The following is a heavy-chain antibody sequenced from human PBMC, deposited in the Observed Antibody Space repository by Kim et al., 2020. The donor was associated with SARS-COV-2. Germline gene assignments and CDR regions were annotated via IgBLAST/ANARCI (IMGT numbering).Heavy chain of an antibody. V-gene: IGHV1-69*13. CDR1: GGTFSSYG. CDR2: IIPIFGTT. J-gene: IGHJ2*01. CDR3: ASREQQLVYTPNWYFDL. D-gene: IGHD6-13*01. Sequence: SVKVSCKASGGTFSSYGVSWVRQAPGQGLEWMGGIIPIFGTTNYAQKFQGRVTITADESTSTAYMELSSLRSEDTAVYYCASREQQLVYTPNWYFDLWGRGTLVTVSS.